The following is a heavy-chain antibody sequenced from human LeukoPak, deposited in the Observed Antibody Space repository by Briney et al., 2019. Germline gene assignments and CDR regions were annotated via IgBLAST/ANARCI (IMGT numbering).Heavy chain of an antibody. J-gene: IGHJ4*02. CDR3: ARKGVGGELGGFDY. D-gene: IGHD3-16*01. V-gene: IGHV3-20*01. Sequence: PGGSLRLSCAASGLMFDEYGMSWVRQVPGKGLEWVCGINRIGSITGCADSVKGRFTISRDNAKNFLFLDMNSLRVEDTAFYHCARKGVGGELGGFDYWGQGTLVTVCS. CDR2: INRIGSIT. CDR1: GLMFDEYG.